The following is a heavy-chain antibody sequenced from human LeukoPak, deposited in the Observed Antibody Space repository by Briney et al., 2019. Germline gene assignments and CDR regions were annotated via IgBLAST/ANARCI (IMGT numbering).Heavy chain of an antibody. J-gene: IGHJ4*02. V-gene: IGHV3-7*03. CDR3: AKGRDSSGYYDFDY. CDR2: IKQDGSEK. CDR1: GFTFSSYW. D-gene: IGHD3-22*01. Sequence: GGSLRLSCAASGFTFSSYWMSWVRQAPGKGLEWVANIKQDGSEKYYVDSVKGRFTISRDNSKNTLYLQMNSLRAEDTAVYYCAKGRDSSGYYDFDYWGQGTLVTVSS.